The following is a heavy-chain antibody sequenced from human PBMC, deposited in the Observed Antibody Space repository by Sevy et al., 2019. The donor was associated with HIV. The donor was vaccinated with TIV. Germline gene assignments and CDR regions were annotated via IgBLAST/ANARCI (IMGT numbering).Heavy chain of an antibody. J-gene: IGHJ5*02. CDR3: TIDGLFDP. D-gene: IGHD3-16*02. Sequence: GGSLRLSCAASGFTFSIAWMSWVHQTPGKGLEWVGRIKSKTDGGTTDYAAPVKGRFTISRDDSKNTLYLQMNNLKTEDTALYYCTIDGLFDPWGQGTLVTVSS. V-gene: IGHV3-15*01. CDR1: GFTFSIAW. CDR2: IKSKTDGGTT.